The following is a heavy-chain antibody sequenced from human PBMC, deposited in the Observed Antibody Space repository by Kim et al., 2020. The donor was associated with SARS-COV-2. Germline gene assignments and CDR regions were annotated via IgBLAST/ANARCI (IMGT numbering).Heavy chain of an antibody. CDR3: AKDRVLRYFDWQPDDAFDI. CDR2: ISGSGGST. J-gene: IGHJ3*02. CDR1: GFTFSSYA. D-gene: IGHD3-9*01. V-gene: IGHV3-23*01. Sequence: GGSLRLSCAASGFTFSSYAMSWVRPAPGKGLEWVSAISGSGGSTYYADSVKGRFTISRDNSKNTLYLQMNSLRAEDTAVYYCAKDRVLRYFDWQPDDAFDIWGQGTMVTVSS.